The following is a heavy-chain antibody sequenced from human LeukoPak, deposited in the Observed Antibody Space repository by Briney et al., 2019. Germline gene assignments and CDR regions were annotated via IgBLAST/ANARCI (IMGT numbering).Heavy chain of an antibody. CDR1: GGSISSYY. D-gene: IGHD3-10*02. V-gene: IGHV4-4*07. CDR2: IYTSGST. Sequence: SSETLSLTCTVSGGSISSYYWSWIRQPAGKGLEWIGRIYTSGSTNYSPSLKSRVTMSVDTSKNQFSLKLSSVTAADTAVYYCARHNDYYVVGGMDVWGQGTTVTVSS. J-gene: IGHJ6*02. CDR3: ARHNDYYVVGGMDV.